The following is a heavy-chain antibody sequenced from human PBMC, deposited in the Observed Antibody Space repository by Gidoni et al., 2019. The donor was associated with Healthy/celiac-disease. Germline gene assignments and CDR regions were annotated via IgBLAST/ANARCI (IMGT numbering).Heavy chain of an antibody. J-gene: IGHJ4*02. CDR1: GYTFTSYA. D-gene: IGHD6-19*01. Sequence: QVQLVQSGAEVKKPGASVKVSCKASGYTFTSYAMHWVRQAPGQRLEWMGWINAGNGNTKYSQKFQGRVTITRDTSASTAYMELSSLRSEDTAVYYCARFDSGPEADYFDYWGQGTLVTVSS. CDR3: ARFDSGPEADYFDY. V-gene: IGHV1-3*01. CDR2: INAGNGNT.